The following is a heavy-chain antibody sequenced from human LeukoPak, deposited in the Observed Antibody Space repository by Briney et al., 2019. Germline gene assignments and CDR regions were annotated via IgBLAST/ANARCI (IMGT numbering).Heavy chain of an antibody. CDR1: GGSISSYY. Sequence: PSETLSLTCTASGGSISSYYWSWIRQPPGKGLEGIGYIYYSGSTNYNPSLKSRVTISVDTSKNQFSLKLSSVTAADTAVYYCARQQSSGWYQSYYYYYGMDVWGQGTTVTVSS. J-gene: IGHJ6*02. CDR3: ARQQSSGWYQSYYYYYGMDV. V-gene: IGHV4-59*08. D-gene: IGHD6-19*01. CDR2: IYYSGST.